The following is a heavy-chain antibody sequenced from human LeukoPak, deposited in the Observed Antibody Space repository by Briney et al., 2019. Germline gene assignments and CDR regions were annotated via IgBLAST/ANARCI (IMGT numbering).Heavy chain of an antibody. CDR2: IYTSGST. CDR3: AREAHTKSYSNYGY. CDR1: GGSISSYY. V-gene: IGHV4-4*07. Sequence: SETLSLTCTVSGGSISSYYWSWIRQPAGKGLEWIGRIYTSGSTNYNPSLKSRVTMSVDTSKNQFSLKLSSVTAADTAVYYCAREAHTKSYSNYGYWGQGTLVTVSS. J-gene: IGHJ4*02. D-gene: IGHD4-11*01.